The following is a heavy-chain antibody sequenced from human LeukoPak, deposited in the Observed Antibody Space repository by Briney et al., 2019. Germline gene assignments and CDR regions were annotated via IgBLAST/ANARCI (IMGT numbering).Heavy chain of an antibody. CDR3: ARTVSGYYFNP. J-gene: IGHJ5*02. D-gene: IGHD5-12*01. Sequence: SETLSLTCTVSGGSINSYYWSWIRQPPGKGLEWIGYIAYSGSTNYNPSLRSRVTISVDTSKTQFSLKLSSVTAADTATYYCARTVSGYYFNPWGQGTLVTVSS. CDR1: GGSINSYY. V-gene: IGHV4-59*01. CDR2: IAYSGST.